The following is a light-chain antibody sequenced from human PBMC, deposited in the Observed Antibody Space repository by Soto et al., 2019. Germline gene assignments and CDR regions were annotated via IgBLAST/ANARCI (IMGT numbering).Light chain of an antibody. V-gene: IGKV3-20*01. Sequence: EIVLTQSPGTLSLSPGERATLSCRASQSISSSYLAWYQQKPGQAPRLLIYGASSRATDIPDRFSGSGSGTDFTLTISRLETEDFAVYYCKHYGSSPIFTFGPGTKVDIK. CDR3: KHYGSSPIFT. CDR1: QSISSSY. J-gene: IGKJ3*01. CDR2: GAS.